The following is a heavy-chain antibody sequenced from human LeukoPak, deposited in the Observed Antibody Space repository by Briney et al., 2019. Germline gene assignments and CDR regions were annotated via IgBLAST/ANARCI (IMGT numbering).Heavy chain of an antibody. CDR3: AKESNAFDI. J-gene: IGHJ3*02. Sequence: GGPLRLSCAASGLTFSSYAMNWVRQAPGKGLEWVSVIGAGGAFTHYADSVKGRFTISSDNSKNTLYLQMNSLRAEDTALYFCAKESNAFDIWGQGTMVTVSS. V-gene: IGHV3-23*01. CDR1: GLTFSSYA. CDR2: IGAGGAFT.